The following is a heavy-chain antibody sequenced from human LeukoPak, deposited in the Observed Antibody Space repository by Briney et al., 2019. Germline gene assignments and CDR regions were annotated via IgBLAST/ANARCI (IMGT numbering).Heavy chain of an antibody. V-gene: IGHV3-49*04. D-gene: IGHD3-22*01. J-gene: IGHJ4*02. Sequence: GGSLRLSCTASGFTFGEYAMSWVRQAPGKGLEWGGFIRSKAYGGTTEYAASVKGRFTISRDDSKSIAYLQMNSLKTEDTAVYYCTRVFEYYYDSSGPGYYFDYWGQGTLVTVSS. CDR3: TRVFEYYYDSSGPGYYFDY. CDR1: GFTFGEYA. CDR2: IRSKAYGGTT.